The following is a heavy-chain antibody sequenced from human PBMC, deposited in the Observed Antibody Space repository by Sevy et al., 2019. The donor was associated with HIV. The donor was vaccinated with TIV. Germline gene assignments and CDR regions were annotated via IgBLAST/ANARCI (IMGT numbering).Heavy chain of an antibody. D-gene: IGHD3-16*01. CDR3: ARVRDTLGAGWFDP. J-gene: IGHJ5*02. CDR2: IYTGGST. CDR1: GFTVSRNY. V-gene: IGHV3-66*01. Sequence: GGSLRLSCAASGFTVSRNYMSWVRQAPGKGLEWVSVIYTGGSTYYTDSVKGRFTISRDNSKNTLYLQMNSLRAEDTAVYYCARVRDTLGAGWFDPWGQGTLVTVSP.